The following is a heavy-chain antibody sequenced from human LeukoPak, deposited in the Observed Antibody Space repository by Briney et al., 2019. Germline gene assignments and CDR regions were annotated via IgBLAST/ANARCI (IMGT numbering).Heavy chain of an antibody. CDR1: GFTFSSYW. V-gene: IGHV3-33*08. CDR2: IWYDASNK. Sequence: GGSLRLSCAASGFTFSSYWMSWVRQAPGKGLEWVTFIWYDASNKYYAESVKGRFTISRDNSRNTVFLQMNSLRAEDTAIYYCATDISTHYFGSWGQGTLVTVSS. CDR3: ATDISTHYFGS. D-gene: IGHD3-9*01. J-gene: IGHJ4*02.